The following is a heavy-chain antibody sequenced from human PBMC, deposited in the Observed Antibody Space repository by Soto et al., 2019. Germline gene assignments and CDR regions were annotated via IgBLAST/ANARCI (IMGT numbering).Heavy chain of an antibody. CDR1: GFSFSSFT. V-gene: IGHV3-21*02. J-gene: IGHJ6*02. Sequence: EVQLVESGGGLVKPGGSLRLSCAASGFSFSSFTMNWVRQAPGKGLEWVSSIDTSSTYIYYADSVTGRFTISRDNAKKSVYLQMHSLRAEDTAVYYCASETGSYTWTDGLMDVWGQGTTVTVSS. CDR3: ASETGSYTWTDGLMDV. CDR2: IDTSSTYI. D-gene: IGHD1-20*01.